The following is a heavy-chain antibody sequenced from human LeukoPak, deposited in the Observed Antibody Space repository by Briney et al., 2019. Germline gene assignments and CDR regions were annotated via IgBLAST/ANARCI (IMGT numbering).Heavy chain of an antibody. CDR1: GYTLTELS. V-gene: IGHV1-24*01. Sequence: ASVKVSCKVSGYTLTELSMHWVRQAPGKGLEWMGGFDPEDDETIYAQKFQGRVTMTEDTSTDTAYMELSNLRSEDTAVYYCATYGLEYGSFDYWGQGTLVTVSS. D-gene: IGHD3-10*01. CDR2: FDPEDDET. J-gene: IGHJ4*02. CDR3: ATYGLEYGSFDY.